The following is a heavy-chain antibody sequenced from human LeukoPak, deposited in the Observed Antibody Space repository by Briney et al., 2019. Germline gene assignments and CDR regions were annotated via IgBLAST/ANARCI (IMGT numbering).Heavy chain of an antibody. CDR1: GYSISSGYY. D-gene: IGHD3-22*01. V-gene: IGHV4-38-2*02. J-gene: IGHJ2*01. CDR2: IYHSGST. CDR3: ARVSSGYHWYFDL. Sequence: SETLSLTCTVSGYSISSGYYWGWIRQPPGKGLEWIGSIYHSGSTYYNPSLKSRVTISVDTSKNQFSLKLSSVTAADTAVYYCARVSSGYHWYFDLWCRGTLATVSS.